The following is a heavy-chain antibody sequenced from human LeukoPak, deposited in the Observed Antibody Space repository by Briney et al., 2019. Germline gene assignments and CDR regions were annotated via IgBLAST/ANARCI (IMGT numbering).Heavy chain of an antibody. V-gene: IGHV3-30*18. CDR3: AKACPPDY. Sequence: GGSLRLSCAASGFTFSSYGMHWVRQAPGKGLERVAVISYDGSNKYYADSVKGRFTISRDNSKNTLYLQMNSLRAEDTAVYYCAKACPPDYWGQGTLVTVSS. CDR2: ISYDGSNK. CDR1: GFTFSSYG. J-gene: IGHJ4*02.